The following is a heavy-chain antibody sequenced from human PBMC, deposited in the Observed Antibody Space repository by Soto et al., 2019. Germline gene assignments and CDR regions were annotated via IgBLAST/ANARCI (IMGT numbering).Heavy chain of an antibody. V-gene: IGHV4-39*01. Sequence: QLQLQESGPGLVKPSETLSLTCTVSGGSISSSDFYWGWLRQTPGKGLEFIGSMYYSGSTNYNPSLKCLATISVDASKTQFTLQLISVTAADSAMYYCAVIDSTGNWFDPWGEGAVVTVSS. CDR3: AVIDSTGNWFDP. D-gene: IGHD6-25*01. CDR1: GGSISSSDFY. CDR2: MYYSGST. J-gene: IGHJ5*02.